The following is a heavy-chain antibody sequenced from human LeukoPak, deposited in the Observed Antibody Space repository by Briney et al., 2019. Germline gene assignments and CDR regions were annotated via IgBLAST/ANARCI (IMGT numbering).Heavy chain of an antibody. CDR3: ARDGTTRSYYYFDH. CDR1: GYTFTDYY. Sequence: ASMKVSCKASGYTFTDYYMHWVRQAPGQGLEGMGWINPNTGGTNYAENFQGRVTMTRDTSISTAFMELSGLRSDDTAVYYCARDGTTRSYYYFDHWGQGTLVTVSS. D-gene: IGHD3-10*01. CDR2: INPNTGGT. J-gene: IGHJ4*02. V-gene: IGHV1-2*02.